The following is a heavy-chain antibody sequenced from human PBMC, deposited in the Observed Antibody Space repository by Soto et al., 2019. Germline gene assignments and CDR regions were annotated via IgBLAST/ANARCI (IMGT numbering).Heavy chain of an antibody. CDR3: AKVETGTTSFTGFDY. CDR2: ISYDESNK. Sequence: QVQLVESGGGVVQPGRSLRLSCAASGFTFSSYGVHWVRQAPGKGLEWVAFISYDESNKHYADSVKGRFTISRDNSKNTLYLQMNSLRAEDTAGYYCAKVETGTTSFTGFDYWGQGTLVTVSS. V-gene: IGHV3-30*18. D-gene: IGHD1-1*01. J-gene: IGHJ4*02. CDR1: GFTFSSYG.